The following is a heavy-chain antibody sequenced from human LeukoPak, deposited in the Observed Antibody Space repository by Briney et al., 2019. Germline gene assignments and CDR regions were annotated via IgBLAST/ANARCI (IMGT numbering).Heavy chain of an antibody. D-gene: IGHD4-11*01. CDR2: IIPIFGTA. CDR1: GGTFSSYA. Sequence: VASVKVSCKASGGTFSSYAISWVRQAPGQGLEWMGGIIPIFGTANYAQKFQGRVTITADKSTSTAYMEPSSLRSEDTAVYYCASYDYSNYAFYFDYWGQGTLVTVSS. J-gene: IGHJ4*02. V-gene: IGHV1-69*06. CDR3: ASYDYSNYAFYFDY.